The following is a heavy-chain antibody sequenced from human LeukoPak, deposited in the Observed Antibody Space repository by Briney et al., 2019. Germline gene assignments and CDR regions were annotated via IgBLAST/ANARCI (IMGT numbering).Heavy chain of an antibody. CDR1: GESISSYY. D-gene: IGHD2-2*02. Sequence: SETLSLTCIVSGESISSYYWSWIRQPPGKGLEWIGYSYDSGSTNYNPSLKSRVTISVDTSKSQVSLKLISVTAADTAVYYCAAYCSTTSCYTKRAFDIWGQGTMVTVSS. CDR3: AAYCSTTSCYTKRAFDI. J-gene: IGHJ3*02. V-gene: IGHV4-59*08. CDR2: SYDSGST.